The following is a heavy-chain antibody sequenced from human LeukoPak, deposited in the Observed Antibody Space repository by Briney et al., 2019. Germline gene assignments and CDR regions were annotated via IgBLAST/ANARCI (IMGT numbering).Heavy chain of an antibody. D-gene: IGHD5-18*01. V-gene: IGHV4-39*07. CDR2: IYYSGST. CDR3: ARGYSYGRSPFGY. CDR1: GGSISSSSYY. Sequence: SETLSLTCTVSGGSISSSSYYWGWIRQPPGKGLEWIGSIYYSGSTYYNPSLKSRVTISVDTSKNQFSLKLSSVTAADTAVYYCARGYSYGRSPFGYWGQGTLVTVSS. J-gene: IGHJ4*02.